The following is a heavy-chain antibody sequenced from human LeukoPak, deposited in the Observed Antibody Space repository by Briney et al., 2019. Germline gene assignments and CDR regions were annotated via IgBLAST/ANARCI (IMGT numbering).Heavy chain of an antibody. Sequence: GGSLRLSCAASGFTFSSYAMHWVRQAPGKGLEWVAVISYDGSNKYYADSVKGRFTISRDNSKNTLYLQMNSLRAEDTAVYYCARPSMDSSGYSYYYYGMDVWGQGTTVTVSS. CDR2: ISYDGSNK. CDR1: GFTFSSYA. J-gene: IGHJ6*02. D-gene: IGHD3-22*01. CDR3: ARPSMDSSGYSYYYYGMDV. V-gene: IGHV3-30*04.